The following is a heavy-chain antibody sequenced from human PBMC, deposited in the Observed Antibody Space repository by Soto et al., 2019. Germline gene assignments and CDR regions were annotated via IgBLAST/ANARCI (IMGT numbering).Heavy chain of an antibody. D-gene: IGHD6-13*01. V-gene: IGHV6-1*01. Sequence: PSQTLSLTCAISGDSVSSNSAAWNWIRQSPSRGLEWLGRTYYRSKWYNDYAVSVKSRITINPDTSKNQFSLQLNSVTPEDTAVYYCAGEIAAAGTAGDGMDVWGQGTTVTVSS. CDR1: GDSVSSNSAA. J-gene: IGHJ6*02. CDR3: AGEIAAAGTAGDGMDV. CDR2: TYYRSKWYN.